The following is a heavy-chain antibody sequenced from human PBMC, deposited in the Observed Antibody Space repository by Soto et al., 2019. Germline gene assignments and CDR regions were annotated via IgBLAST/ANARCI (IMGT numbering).Heavy chain of an antibody. Sequence: QVQLQESGPGLLKPWETLSLTCTVSGGSISSYYWSWIRQPAGKGLEWIGRIYTSGSTNYNPSLKSRVTMSVDTSKNQFSLKLSAVTAADTAVYYCARACSSNSCYDVFDFWGQGTLVTVSS. CDR1: GGSISSYY. CDR2: IYTSGST. J-gene: IGHJ4*02. D-gene: IGHD2-2*01. V-gene: IGHV4-4*07. CDR3: ARACSSNSCYDVFDF.